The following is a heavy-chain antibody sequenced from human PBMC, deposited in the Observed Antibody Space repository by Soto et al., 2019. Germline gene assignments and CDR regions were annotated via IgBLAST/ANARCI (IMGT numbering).Heavy chain of an antibody. CDR2: ISSSGSTI. D-gene: IGHD6-19*01. J-gene: IGHJ4*02. CDR1: GFTFSSYE. Sequence: EVQLVESGGGLVQPGGSLRLSCADSGFTFSSYEMNWVRQAPGKGLEWVSYISSSGSTIYYADSVKGRFTISRDNAKNSLYLQMNSLRAEDTAVYYCARDRGRWLVPYYFDYWGQGTLVTVSS. CDR3: ARDRGRWLVPYYFDY. V-gene: IGHV3-48*03.